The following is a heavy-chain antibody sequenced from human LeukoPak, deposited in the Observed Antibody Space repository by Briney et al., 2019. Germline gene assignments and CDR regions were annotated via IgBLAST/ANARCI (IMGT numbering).Heavy chain of an antibody. D-gene: IGHD2-2*01. CDR2: IIPILGIA. V-gene: IGHV1-69*02. Sequence: ASVKVSCKASGGTFSSYTISWVRQAPGQGLERMGRIIPILGIANYAQKFQGRVTITADKSTRTAYMELSSLRSEDTAVYYCARVIRGYCSSTSCLRGDLFDPWGQGTLVTVSS. CDR1: GGTFSSYT. J-gene: IGHJ5*02. CDR3: ARVIRGYCSSTSCLRGDLFDP.